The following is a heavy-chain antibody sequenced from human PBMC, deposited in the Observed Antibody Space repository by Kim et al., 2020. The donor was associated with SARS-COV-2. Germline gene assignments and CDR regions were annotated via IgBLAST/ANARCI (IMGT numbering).Heavy chain of an antibody. D-gene: IGHD6-19*01. V-gene: IGHV4-4*07. J-gene: IGHJ6*02. CDR3: ARDNGWYSGYYGMDV. Sequence: SLKRRVTMSVDTSKNQFSLKLSSVTAADTAVYYCARDNGWYSGYYGMDVWGQGTTVTVSS.